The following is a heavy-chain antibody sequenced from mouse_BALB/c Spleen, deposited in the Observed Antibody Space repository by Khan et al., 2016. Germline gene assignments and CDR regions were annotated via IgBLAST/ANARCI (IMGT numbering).Heavy chain of an antibody. CDR2: INTHSGVP. J-gene: IGHJ4*01. V-gene: IGHV9-4*02. CDR1: GYTFTTAG. CDR3: AREPYAMDY. D-gene: IGHD6-1*01. Sequence: QIQLVQSGPELKKPGETVRISCKASGYTFTTAGMQWVQKMPGKGLKWIGWINTHSGVPTYAEDFKGRFAFSLETSASTAYLQISNLKTEDTATYFCAREPYAMDYWGQGTSVTVSS.